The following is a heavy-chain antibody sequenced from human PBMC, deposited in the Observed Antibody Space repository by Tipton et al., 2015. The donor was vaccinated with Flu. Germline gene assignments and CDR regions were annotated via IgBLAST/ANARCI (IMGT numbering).Heavy chain of an antibody. J-gene: IGHJ6*03. D-gene: IGHD3-3*01. V-gene: IGHV4-39*07. CDR2: VYYSGST. CDR1: GGSIDNSGYY. Sequence: TLSLTCSVSGGSIDNSGYYWGWIRQPPGKGLEWVGNVYYSGSTYYNPSLKNRVTRSVDTSKNHFSLKLTSVTAADTVVYFCARARRFLEWQFYFYYMDVWGKGTTVTVSS. CDR3: ARARRFLEWQFYFYYMDV.